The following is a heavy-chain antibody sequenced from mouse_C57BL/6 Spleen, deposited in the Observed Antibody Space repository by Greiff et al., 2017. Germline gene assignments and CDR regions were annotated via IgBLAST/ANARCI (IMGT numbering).Heavy chain of an antibody. CDR2: IRLKSDNYAT. CDR1: GFTFSNYW. D-gene: IGHD1-1*01. Sequence: EVQLQESGGGLVQPGGSMKLSCVASGFTFSNYWMNWVRQSPEKGLEWVAQIRLKSDNYATHYAESVKGRFTISRDDSKSRVYLQMNNLRAEDTGIYYCTAISYYYGSSYDYWGQGTTLTVSS. CDR3: TAISYYYGSSYDY. V-gene: IGHV6-3*01. J-gene: IGHJ2*01.